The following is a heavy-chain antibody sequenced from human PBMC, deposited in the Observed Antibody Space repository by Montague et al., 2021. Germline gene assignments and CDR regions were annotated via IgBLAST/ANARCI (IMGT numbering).Heavy chain of an antibody. CDR3: ARDQGQGDCGGYCYVGLDY. J-gene: IGHJ4*03. D-gene: IGHD2-21*01. CDR2: IKEDGSEK. V-gene: IGHV3-7*01. CDR1: GFTFSNYW. Sequence: SLRLSCAASGFTFSNYWMSWVRQAPGKGLEWVANIKEDGSEKHYVDSVKGRFTISRDNSKNTLYLQMNSLRAEDTAVYFCARDQGQGDCGGYCYVGLDYWGQGTPVTVSS.